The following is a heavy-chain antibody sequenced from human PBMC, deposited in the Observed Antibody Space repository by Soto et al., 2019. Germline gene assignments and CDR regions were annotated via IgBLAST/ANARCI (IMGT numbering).Heavy chain of an antibody. CDR2: IYYSGST. J-gene: IGHJ4*02. CDR1: GGSISSYY. D-gene: IGHD3-3*01. Sequence: SETLSLTCTVSGGSISSYYWSWIRQPPGKGLEWIGYIYYSGSTNYNPSLKSRVTISVDTSKNQFSLKLSSVTAADTAVYYCARGLRFLEWFTASYYFDYWGPGTLVTVSS. CDR3: ARGLRFLEWFTASYYFDY. V-gene: IGHV4-59*01.